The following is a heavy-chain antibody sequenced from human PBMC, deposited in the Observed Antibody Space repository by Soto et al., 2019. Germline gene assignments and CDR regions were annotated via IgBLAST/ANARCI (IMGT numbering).Heavy chain of an antibody. V-gene: IGHV4-39*01. CDR3: ARRPVVVAAMDY. CDR2: IYYSGST. Sequence: SETLSLTCTVSGGSISSSSYYWGWIRQPPGKGLEWIGSIYYSGSTYYNPSLKSRVTISVDTSKNQFSLKLSSVTAAGTAVYYCARRPVVVAAMDYWGQGTLVTVSS. J-gene: IGHJ4*02. CDR1: GGSISSSSYY. D-gene: IGHD2-15*01.